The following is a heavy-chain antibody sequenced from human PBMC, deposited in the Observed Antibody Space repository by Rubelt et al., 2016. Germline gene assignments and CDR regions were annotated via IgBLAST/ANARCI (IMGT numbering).Heavy chain of an antibody. CDR1: GYTFTTYG. D-gene: IGHD1-26*01. CDR2: IRAYNGNT. V-gene: IGHV1-18*01. Sequence: QVQLVQSGAEVKKPGASVKVSCKASGYTFTTYGINWVRQAPGQGLEWMGWIRAYNGNTNHAQKLQGRVTMTTDTSTGTAYMELRSLRSDDTAVYYCAREAYSGRYPLIDYWGQGTLVTVSS. J-gene: IGHJ4*02. CDR3: AREAYSGRYPLIDY.